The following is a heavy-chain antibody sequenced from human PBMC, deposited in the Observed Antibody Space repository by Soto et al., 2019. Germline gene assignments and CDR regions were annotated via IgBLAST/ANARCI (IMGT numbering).Heavy chain of an antibody. CDR1: GGSFSGYY. CDR3: ARGVVYAHYDSSGPGTLFDY. Sequence: SETLSLTCAVYGGSFSGYYWSWIRQPPGKGLEWIGEINHSGSTNYNPSLKSRVTISVDTSKNQFSLKLSSVTAADTAVYYCARGVVYAHYDSSGPGTLFDYWGQGTLVTVSS. CDR2: INHSGST. V-gene: IGHV4-34*01. D-gene: IGHD3-22*01. J-gene: IGHJ4*02.